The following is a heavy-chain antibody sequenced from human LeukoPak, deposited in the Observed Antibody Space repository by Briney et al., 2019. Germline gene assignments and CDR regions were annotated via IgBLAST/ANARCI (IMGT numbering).Heavy chain of an antibody. Sequence: GGSLRLSCAASGFTFSNAWMSWVRQAPGKGLEWVGRIKSKTDGGTTDYAAPVKGRFTISRDDSKNTLYLQMNSLKTEDTAVYYCTTSYGYFDGYFDYWGQGTLVTVSS. V-gene: IGHV3-15*01. CDR3: TTSYGYFDGYFDY. D-gene: IGHD5-18*01. CDR2: IKSKTDGGTT. CDR1: GFTFSNAW. J-gene: IGHJ4*02.